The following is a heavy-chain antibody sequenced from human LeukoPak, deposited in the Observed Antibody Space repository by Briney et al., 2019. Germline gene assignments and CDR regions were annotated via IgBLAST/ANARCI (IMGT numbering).Heavy chain of an antibody. V-gene: IGHV1-2*02. J-gene: IGHJ6*03. CDR2: INPNSGGT. CDR1: GYMFTGYY. CDR3: ARVVAVTGTPVYYMDV. D-gene: IGHD6-19*01. Sequence: ASLKVSCKASGYMFTGYYMHWVRQAPRQGLEWMGWINPNSGGTNYAQKFQGRVTMTRDTSISTAYMDLNRLRSDDTAVYYCARVVAVTGTPVYYMDVWGKGTTVTVSS.